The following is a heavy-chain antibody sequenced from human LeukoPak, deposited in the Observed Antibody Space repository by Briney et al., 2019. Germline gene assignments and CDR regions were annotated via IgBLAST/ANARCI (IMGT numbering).Heavy chain of an antibody. CDR2: INHSGST. CDR1: GGSFSGYY. V-gene: IGHV4-34*01. D-gene: IGHD3-10*01. Sequence: PSGTLSLTCAVYGGSFSGYYWSWIRQPPGKGLEWIGEINHSGSTNYNPSLKSRVTISVDTSKNQFSLKLSSVTAADTAVYYCARDGENPHYDYWGQGTLVTVSS. J-gene: IGHJ4*02. CDR3: ARDGENPHYDY.